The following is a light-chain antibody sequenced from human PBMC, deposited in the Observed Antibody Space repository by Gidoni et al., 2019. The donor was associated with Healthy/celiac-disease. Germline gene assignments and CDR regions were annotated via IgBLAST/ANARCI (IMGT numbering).Light chain of an antibody. J-gene: IGKJ4*01. Sequence: EIVMTQSPATLSVSPGEQATLSCRARQSVSSNLAWYQQKPGQAPSHLTYCASTRATGLPARSSGSGSGTEFTLTIRTLQSDDFAVYCCHQYNNWPPLTFGGGTKVEIK. V-gene: IGKV3-15*01. CDR2: CAS. CDR3: HQYNNWPPLT. CDR1: QSVSSN.